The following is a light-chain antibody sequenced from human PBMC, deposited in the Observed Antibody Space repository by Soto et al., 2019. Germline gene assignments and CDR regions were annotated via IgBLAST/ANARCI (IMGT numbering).Light chain of an antibody. CDR2: DVS. J-gene: IGLJ1*01. V-gene: IGLV2-14*01. CDR1: SSDVGGYSY. CDR3: DSYTTSSTFV. Sequence: QYALTQPASVSGSPGQSIAISCTGTSSDVGGYSYVSWYQQQPGKAPKLVISDVSNRPPGVSDRFSGSKSGNTASLTISGRQTEDEADYYCDSYTTSSTFVFGTGTKLTVL.